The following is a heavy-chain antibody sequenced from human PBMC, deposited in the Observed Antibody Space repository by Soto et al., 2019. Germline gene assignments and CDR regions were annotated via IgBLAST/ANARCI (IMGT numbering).Heavy chain of an antibody. CDR3: ARSMVRGVIITGGWFDP. Sequence: GASVKVSCKASGYTFTSYGISGVRQAPGQGLEWMGWISAYNGNTNYAQKLQGRVTMTTDTSTSTAYMELRSLRSDDTAVYYCARSMVRGVIITGGWFDPWGQGTLVTVSS. CDR2: ISAYNGNT. CDR1: GYTFTSYG. D-gene: IGHD3-10*01. V-gene: IGHV1-18*01. J-gene: IGHJ5*02.